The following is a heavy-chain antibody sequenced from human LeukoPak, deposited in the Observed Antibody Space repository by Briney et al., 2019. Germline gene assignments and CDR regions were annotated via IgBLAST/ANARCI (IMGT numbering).Heavy chain of an antibody. CDR3: ARQLTHSSGWYMNRNWFDP. D-gene: IGHD6-19*01. Sequence: PSETLSVTCAVYGGSFSGYYWSWIRQPPGKGLEWIGEINHSGSTNYNPSLKSRVTISVDTSKNQFSLKLSSVTAADTAVYYCARQLTHSSGWYMNRNWFDPWGQGTLVTVSS. V-gene: IGHV4-34*01. CDR2: INHSGST. CDR1: GGSFSGYY. J-gene: IGHJ5*02.